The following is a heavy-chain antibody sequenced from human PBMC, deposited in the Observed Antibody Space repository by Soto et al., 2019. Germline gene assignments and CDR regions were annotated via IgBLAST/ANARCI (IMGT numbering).Heavy chain of an antibody. D-gene: IGHD4-17*01. CDR1: GFTFSSYA. CDR3: ARDLRTTVTTFIFDY. CDR2: ISYDGSNK. V-gene: IGHV3-30-3*01. J-gene: IGHJ4*02. Sequence: RGSLRLSCAASGFTFSSYAMHWVRQAPGKGLEWVAVISYDGSNKYYADSVKGRFTISRDNSKNTLYLQMNSLRAEDTAVYYCARDLRTTVTTFIFDYWGQGTLVTVSS.